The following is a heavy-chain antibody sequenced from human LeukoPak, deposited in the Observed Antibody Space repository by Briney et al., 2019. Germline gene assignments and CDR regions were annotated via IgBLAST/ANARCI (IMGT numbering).Heavy chain of an antibody. CDR1: GDSISRYY. J-gene: IGHJ4*02. V-gene: IGHV4-59*01. Sequence: SETLSLTCTVSGDSISRYYWSWIRQPPGKGLEWIGYIYYTGTTNYNPSLKSRVTITVDTSKNQFSLRLSSVTAADTAVYYCARDLGDGYSSGYFDYWGQGTLVTVSS. D-gene: IGHD5-24*01. CDR2: IYYTGTT. CDR3: ARDLGDGYSSGYFDY.